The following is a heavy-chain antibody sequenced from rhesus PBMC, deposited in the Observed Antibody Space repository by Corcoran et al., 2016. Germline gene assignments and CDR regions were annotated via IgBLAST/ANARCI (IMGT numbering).Heavy chain of an antibody. J-gene: IGHJ4*01. Sequence: QLQLQESGPGLVKPSATLSLTCSVSGGSISGFCWSWIRQPPGKGLEWIGRIDSSGSTDNNPSLKSRVTISRDTSKNQFSLKLSSVTAADTAVYYCARYNIWTGYYFDYWGQGVLVTVSS. CDR3: ARYNIWTGYYFDY. CDR1: GGSISGFC. D-gene: IGHD3-3*01. CDR2: IDSSGST. V-gene: IGHV4-160*01.